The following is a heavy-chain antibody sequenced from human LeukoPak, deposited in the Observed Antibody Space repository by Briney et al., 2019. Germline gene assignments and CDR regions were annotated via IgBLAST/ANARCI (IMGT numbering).Heavy chain of an antibody. CDR1: GFTFSTYA. J-gene: IGHJ4*02. CDR2: ISYDGNNK. Sequence: GGSLRLSRAASGFTFSTYAMHWVRQPPVKGLEWVAVISYDGNNKYSADSVKGRFTISRDNSKNTLYLQMNSLRDEDTAVYYCARCIGSGYSTSCPLDYWGQGTLVTVSS. D-gene: IGHD2-2*01. CDR3: ARCIGSGYSTSCPLDY. V-gene: IGHV3-30-3*01.